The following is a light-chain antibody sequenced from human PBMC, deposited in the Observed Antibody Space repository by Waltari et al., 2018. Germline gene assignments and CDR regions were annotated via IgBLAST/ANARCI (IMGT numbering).Light chain of an antibody. Sequence: IVLTQSPGTLSSSPGERATLPCRASQSVSNNFLNWYQQKPGQAPRLHIYGASSRATGIPDRFSGSGSGTDFTLTISRLEPEDFAVYYCQQYDSIVLTFGGGTKVEI. CDR1: QSVSNNF. CDR2: GAS. CDR3: QQYDSIVLT. J-gene: IGKJ4*01. V-gene: IGKV3-20*01.